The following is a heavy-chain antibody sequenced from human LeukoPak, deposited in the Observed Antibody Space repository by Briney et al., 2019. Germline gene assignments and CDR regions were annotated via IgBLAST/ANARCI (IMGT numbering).Heavy chain of an antibody. D-gene: IGHD2-2*01. CDR2: INHSGST. J-gene: IGHJ6*03. Sequence: PSETLSLTRAVYGGSFSGYYWSWIRQPPGKGLEWIGEINHSGSTNYNPSLKSRVTISVDTSKNQFSLKLSSVTAADTTVYYCARQNFYRYCRSTSCYRPYYYYYMDVWGKGTTVTISS. CDR3: ARQNFYRYCRSTSCYRPYYYYYMDV. V-gene: IGHV4-34*01. CDR1: GGSFSGYY.